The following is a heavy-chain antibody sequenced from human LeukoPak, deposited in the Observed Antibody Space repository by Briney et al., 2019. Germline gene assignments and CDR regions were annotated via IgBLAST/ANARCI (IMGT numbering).Heavy chain of an antibody. CDR3: ARHLYSGYSDDDAFDI. J-gene: IGHJ3*02. Sequence: SETLSLTCTVSGGSISSSSYYWGWIRQPPGKGLEWIGSIYYSGSTYCNPSLKGRVTLSVDTSKNQFSLKLSSVTAADTAVYYCARHLYSGYSDDDAFDIWGQGTMVTVSS. D-gene: IGHD5-12*01. V-gene: IGHV4-39*01. CDR1: GGSISSSSYY. CDR2: IYYSGST.